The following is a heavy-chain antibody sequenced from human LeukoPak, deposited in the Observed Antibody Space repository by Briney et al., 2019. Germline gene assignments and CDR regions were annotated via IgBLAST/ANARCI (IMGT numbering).Heavy chain of an antibody. Sequence: GGSLRLSCAASGFTFSLYGMHWVRQAPGKGLEWVALISNDGDSEYYIDSVKGRFTISRDNAKDTLYLQMNSLRGGDTAVYYCAKDGRGRTFFGDIEYWGQGTLVAVSS. CDR2: ISNDGDSE. J-gene: IGHJ4*02. CDR1: GFTFSLYG. D-gene: IGHD3-10*01. CDR3: AKDGRGRTFFGDIEY. V-gene: IGHV3-30*18.